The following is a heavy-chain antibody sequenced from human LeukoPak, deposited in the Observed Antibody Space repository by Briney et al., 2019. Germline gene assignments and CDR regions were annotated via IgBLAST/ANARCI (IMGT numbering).Heavy chain of an antibody. D-gene: IGHD2-2*01. CDR3: AKESLRVVPSATFDY. CDR1: GFTFSNYA. CDR2: ISGSASST. J-gene: IGHJ4*02. Sequence: GGSLRLSCAASGFTFSNYAMSWVRQAPGKGLEWVSAISGSASSTYHADSVKGRFTISRDNSKNTLYLQMHSLRAEDTAVYYCAKESLRVVPSATFDYWDQGTLVTVSS. V-gene: IGHV3-23*01.